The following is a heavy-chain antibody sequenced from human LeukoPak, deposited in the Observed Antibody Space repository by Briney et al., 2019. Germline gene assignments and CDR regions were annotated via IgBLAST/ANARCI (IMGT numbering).Heavy chain of an antibody. CDR3: ARHLMVRGVITRGIDY. J-gene: IGHJ4*02. V-gene: IGHV4-4*07. CDR2: MYISGST. CDR1: GVSITNYY. Sequence: PSETLSLTCTVSGVSITNYYWAWIRQPAGKGLEWIGRMYISGSTNYNPSLKSRVTISIDKSKNQFSLKLGSVTAADTAVYYCARHLMVRGVITRGIDYWGQGTLVTVSS. D-gene: IGHD3-10*01.